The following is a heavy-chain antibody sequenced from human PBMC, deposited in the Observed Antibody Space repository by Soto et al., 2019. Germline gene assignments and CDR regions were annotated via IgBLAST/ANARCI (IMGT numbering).Heavy chain of an antibody. J-gene: IGHJ4*02. CDR2: IYYSGTT. CDR3: ARDISFGY. D-gene: IGHD3-10*01. V-gene: IGHV4-59*01. Sequence: QVQLQESGPGLVQPSETLSLTCSVSGGSMRSYYWSWIRQPPGKGLEWIGYIYYSGTTNYNPSLKTQVAISADTSKNQFSLKLSAVTAADTAVYYCARDISFGYWGQGTLVSVSS. CDR1: GGSMRSYY.